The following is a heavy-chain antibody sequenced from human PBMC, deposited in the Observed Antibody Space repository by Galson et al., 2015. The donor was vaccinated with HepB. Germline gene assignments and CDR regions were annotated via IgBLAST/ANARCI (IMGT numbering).Heavy chain of an antibody. CDR2: ISYDGSNK. D-gene: IGHD4-17*01. Sequence: SLRLSCAASGFTFSSYAMHWVRQAPGKGLEWVAVISYDGSNKYYADSVKGRFTISRDNSKNTLYLQMNSLRAEDTAVYYCAREDYGHNWFDPWGQGTLVTVSS. CDR3: AREDYGHNWFDP. V-gene: IGHV3-30-3*01. J-gene: IGHJ5*02. CDR1: GFTFSSYA.